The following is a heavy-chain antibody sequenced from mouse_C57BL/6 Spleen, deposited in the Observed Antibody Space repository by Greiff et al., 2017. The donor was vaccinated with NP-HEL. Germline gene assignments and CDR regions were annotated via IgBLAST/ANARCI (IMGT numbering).Heavy chain of an antibody. CDR3: ARSAYYSYFDY. D-gene: IGHD2-12*01. CDR2: IDPSDSYT. V-gene: IGHV1-50*01. J-gene: IGHJ2*01. CDR1: GYTFTSYW. Sequence: QVQLQQPGAELVKPGASVKLSCKASGYTFTSYWMQWVKQRPGQGLEWIGEIDPSDSYTNYNQKFKGKATLTVDTSSSTAYMQLSSLTSEDSAVYYCARSAYYSYFDYWGQGTTLTVSS.